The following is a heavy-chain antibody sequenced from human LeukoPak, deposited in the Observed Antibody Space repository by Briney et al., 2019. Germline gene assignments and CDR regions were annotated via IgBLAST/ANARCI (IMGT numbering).Heavy chain of an antibody. CDR3: ARVTGYIVEDYFDY. CDR1: GGSMSTYY. CDR2: IYYSGST. D-gene: IGHD3-22*01. J-gene: IGHJ4*02. V-gene: IGHV4-59*01. Sequence: PSETLSLTCTVSGGSMSTYYWSWIRQPPGKGLEWIGYIYYSGSTNYNPSLKSRVIISVDTSKNQFSLRLSSVTAADTAVYYCARVTGYIVEDYFDYWGQGTLVTVSS.